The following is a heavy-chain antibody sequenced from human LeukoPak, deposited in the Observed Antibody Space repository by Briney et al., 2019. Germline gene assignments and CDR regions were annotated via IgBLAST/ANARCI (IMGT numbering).Heavy chain of an antibody. D-gene: IGHD3-22*01. J-gene: IGHJ4*02. CDR1: GFIFSSYA. CDR3: ARIVVVTEFDY. V-gene: IGHV3-23*01. CDR2: ISGSGGST. Sequence: GGSLRLSCAASGFIFSSYAMSWVRQAPGEGLEWVSAISGSGGSTYYADSVKGRFTISRDNSKNTLYLQMNSLRAEDTAVYYCARIVVVTEFDYWGQGTLVTVSS.